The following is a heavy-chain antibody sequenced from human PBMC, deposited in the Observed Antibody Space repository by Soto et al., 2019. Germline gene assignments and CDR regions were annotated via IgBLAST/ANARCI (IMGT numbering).Heavy chain of an antibody. CDR1: GFTFSSYG. V-gene: IGHV3-30*18. J-gene: IGHJ3*02. CDR2: ISYDGSNK. CDR3: AKDNGSGCDWLRVGDASDI. Sequence: QVQLVESGGGVVQPGRSLRLSCAASGFTFSSYGMHWVRQAPGKGLEWVAVISYDGSNKYYADYVKGRLTISRDNSKNTIYLQMNSLRGEDTAVYYCAKDNGSGCDWLRVGDASDIWGQGTMVTVSS. D-gene: IGHD5-12*01.